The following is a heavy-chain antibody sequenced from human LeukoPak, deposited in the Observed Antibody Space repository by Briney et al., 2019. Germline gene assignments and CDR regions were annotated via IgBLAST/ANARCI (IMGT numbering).Heavy chain of an antibody. V-gene: IGHV3-64*02. Sequence: GGSLRLSCAASGFSFSSEVMHWVRQAPGKGPEHVSTITAGGDQTYDAESVKGRFTISRDNSKGTLYLQMGSLRVEDTAVYYCVRDYSATHAFDYWGQGTLVTVSS. D-gene: IGHD1-26*01. CDR2: ITAGGDQT. J-gene: IGHJ4*02. CDR1: GFSFSSEV. CDR3: VRDYSATHAFDY.